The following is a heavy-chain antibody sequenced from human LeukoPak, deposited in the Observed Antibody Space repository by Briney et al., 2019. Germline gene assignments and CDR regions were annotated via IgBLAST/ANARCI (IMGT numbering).Heavy chain of an antibody. J-gene: IGHJ4*02. D-gene: IGHD6-13*01. CDR1: GFTFDDYA. CDR3: AKVYGPNSSTQGC. V-gene: IGHV3-23*01. CDR2: ISGSGGST. Sequence: GRSLRLSCAASGFTFDDYAMHWVRQAPGKGLEWVSAISGSGGSTYYADSVKGRFTISRDNSKNTLYLQMNSLRAEDTAVYYCAKVYGPNSSTQGCWGQGTLVTVSS.